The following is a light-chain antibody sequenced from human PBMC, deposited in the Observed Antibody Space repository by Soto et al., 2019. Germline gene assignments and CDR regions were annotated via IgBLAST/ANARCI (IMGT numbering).Light chain of an antibody. CDR2: DVS. J-gene: IGLJ2*01. CDR3: SSYTSSSTLV. CDR1: SSDVGGYNY. Sequence: QSALTQPASVSGCPGQSITISCTGTSSDVGGYNYVSWYQQHPGKAPKLMIYDVSNRPSGVSNRFSGSKSGNTASLTISGLQAEDEADYYCSSYTSSSTLVFGGGTKLTLL. V-gene: IGLV2-14*01.